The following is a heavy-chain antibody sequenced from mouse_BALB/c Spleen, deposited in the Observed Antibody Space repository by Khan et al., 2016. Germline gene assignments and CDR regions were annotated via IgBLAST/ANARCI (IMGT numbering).Heavy chain of an antibody. Sequence: VQLQQSGAELVKPGASVKLSCTASGFNIKDTYMHWVKQRPEQGLEWIGRIDPANGNTKYDPKFQGKATITADTYSNTAYLQLSSLTSEDTAVYYCALPCGNYSLYYFDYWGQGTTLTVSS. CDR1: GFNIKDTY. CDR2: IDPANGNT. CDR3: ALPCGNYSLYYFDY. V-gene: IGHV14-3*02. J-gene: IGHJ2*01. D-gene: IGHD2-1*01.